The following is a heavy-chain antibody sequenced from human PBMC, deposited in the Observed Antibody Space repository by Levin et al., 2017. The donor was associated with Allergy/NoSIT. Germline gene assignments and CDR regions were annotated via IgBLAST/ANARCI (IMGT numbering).Heavy chain of an antibody. J-gene: IGHJ3*01. CDR3: AHGSIVGASTGAFNV. CDR2: IYWDDDK. Sequence: KSSGPTLVKPTQTLTLTCNFSGISLETRGVAVGWVRQPPGKALEWLALIYWDDDKRYNPSLKGRLTVTKDTPKNQVVLTLTSVDPEDTGTYFCAHGSIVGASTGAFNVWGQGTLVRVSS. D-gene: IGHD1-26*01. CDR1: GISLETRGVA. V-gene: IGHV2-5*02.